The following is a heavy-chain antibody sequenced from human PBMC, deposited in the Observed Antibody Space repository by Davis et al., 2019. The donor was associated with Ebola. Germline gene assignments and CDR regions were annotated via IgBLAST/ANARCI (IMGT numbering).Heavy chain of an antibody. CDR2: IWYDGSNK. V-gene: IGHV3-33*01. CDR3: ARGNRALDAFDI. J-gene: IGHJ3*02. Sequence: GGSLRLSCAASGFTFSSYGMHWVRQAPGKGLEWVAVIWYDGSNKYYADSVKGRFTISRDNAKNSLYLQMNSLRAEDTAVYYCARGNRALDAFDIWGQGTMVTVSS. D-gene: IGHD1-14*01. CDR1: GFTFSSYG.